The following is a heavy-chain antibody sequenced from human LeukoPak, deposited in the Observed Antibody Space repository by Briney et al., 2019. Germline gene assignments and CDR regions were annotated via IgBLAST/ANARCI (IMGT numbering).Heavy chain of an antibody. CDR2: ISGSGGST. Sequence: GASLRLSGAASGFTFSSYAMSWVRQAPGKGLEWVSAISGSGGSTYYADSVKGRFTISRDNSKNTLYLQMNSLRAEDTAVYYCAKDHRASIVGATPYFDYWGQGTLVTVSS. CDR1: GFTFSSYA. J-gene: IGHJ4*02. CDR3: AKDHRASIVGATPYFDY. V-gene: IGHV3-23*01. D-gene: IGHD1-26*01.